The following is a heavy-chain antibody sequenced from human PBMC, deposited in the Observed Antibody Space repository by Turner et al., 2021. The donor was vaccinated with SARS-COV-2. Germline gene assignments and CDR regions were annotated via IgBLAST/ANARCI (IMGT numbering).Heavy chain of an antibody. V-gene: IGHV3-21*01. J-gene: IGHJ4*02. CDR2: ISSSSSYI. Sequence: EVQLLESGGGLVPPGGSLRLSCAASGFTFSNSAMSWVRQAPGKGLEWVSFISSSSSYIYYADSVKGRFTISRDNAKNSLYLQMNSLRAEDTAVYYCARELAGRFGGATEIDYWGQGTLVTVSS. CDR3: ARELAGRFGGATEIDY. CDR1: GFTFSNSA. D-gene: IGHD1-26*01.